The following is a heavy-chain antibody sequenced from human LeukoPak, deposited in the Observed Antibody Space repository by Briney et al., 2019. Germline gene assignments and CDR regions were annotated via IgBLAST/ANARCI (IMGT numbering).Heavy chain of an antibody. J-gene: IGHJ6*03. D-gene: IGHD6-19*01. CDR2: TYDGSKWYN. V-gene: IGHV6-1*01. Sequence: SRTLSLTSAISGDSLSIDSAACSWVRHSPTRGIEWLGRTYDGSKWYNDYAQSVKSRITINPDTSKKQFPLQLNSVTPEDAAVYYCPRECGSSGWGYYYYYYYMDVWGKGTTVTVSS. CDR3: PRECGSSGWGYYYYYYYMDV. CDR1: GDSLSIDSAA.